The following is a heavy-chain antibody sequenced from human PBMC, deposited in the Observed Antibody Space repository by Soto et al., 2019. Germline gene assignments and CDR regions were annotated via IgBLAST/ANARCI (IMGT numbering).Heavy chain of an antibody. CDR1: GFTFSSYA. CDR3: ARAECDGGSCYTLVGLRYGMDV. CDR2: ISYDGNNK. J-gene: IGHJ6*02. Sequence: QVQLVESGGGVVQPGRSLRLSCAASGFTFSSYAMYWVRQAPGKGLEWVAVISYDGNNKYYADSVKGRFTISRDNSKNPLYLQMNSLRAEDTAVYYCARAECDGGSCYTLVGLRYGMDVWGQGTTVTVSS. D-gene: IGHD2-15*01. V-gene: IGHV3-30-3*01.